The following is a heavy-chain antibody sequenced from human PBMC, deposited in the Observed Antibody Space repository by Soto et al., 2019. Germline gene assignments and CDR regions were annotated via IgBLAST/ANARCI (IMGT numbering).Heavy chain of an antibody. Sequence: GGSLRLSCAASGFTFSNAWMNWVRQAPGKGLEWVGRIKSKTDGGTTDYTAPVKDRFTISRDDSKNTLNLQMNSLKTEDTAVYYCTTDRTVVTPQYYYYGMDVWGQGTTVTVSS. CDR2: IKSKTDGGTT. CDR3: TTDRTVVTPQYYYYGMDV. D-gene: IGHD2-15*01. V-gene: IGHV3-15*07. J-gene: IGHJ6*02. CDR1: GFTFSNAW.